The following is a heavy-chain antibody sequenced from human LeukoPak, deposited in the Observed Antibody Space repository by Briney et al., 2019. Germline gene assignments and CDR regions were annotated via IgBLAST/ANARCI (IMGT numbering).Heavy chain of an antibody. Sequence: PGGSLRLSCAASGFTFSSYAMSWVRQAPGKGLEWVSAISGSGGSTYYADSVKGRFTISRDNSKNTLYLQMNSLRAEDTAVYYCATAGRSSTAAGTSDFDPWGQGTLVTVSS. CDR2: ISGSGGST. D-gene: IGHD6-13*01. J-gene: IGHJ5*02. CDR3: ATAGRSSTAAGTSDFDP. V-gene: IGHV3-23*01. CDR1: GFTFSSYA.